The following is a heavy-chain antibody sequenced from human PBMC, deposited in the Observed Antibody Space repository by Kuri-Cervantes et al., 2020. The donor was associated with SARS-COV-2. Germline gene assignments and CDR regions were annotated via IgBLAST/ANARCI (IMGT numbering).Heavy chain of an antibody. V-gene: IGHV4-30-4*08. CDR1: GGSISSGDYY. CDR2: IYYSGST. D-gene: IGHD6-6*01. J-gene: IGHJ4*02. CDR3: ARAHPSSSSPPFFDY. Sequence: SETLTLTCTVSGGSISSGDYYWIWFRQPPGKGLEWIGYIYYSGSTYYNPSLKSRVTISVDTSKNQFSLKLSSVTAADTAVYYCARAHPSSSSPPFFDYWGQGTLVTVSS.